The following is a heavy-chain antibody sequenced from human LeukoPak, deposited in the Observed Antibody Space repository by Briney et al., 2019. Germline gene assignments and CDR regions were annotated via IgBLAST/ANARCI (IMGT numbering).Heavy chain of an antibody. CDR1: GFTVSSNY. D-gene: IGHD3-3*01. CDR3: AKVGGAIFGVVIRVYFDY. J-gene: IGHJ4*02. V-gene: IGHV3-23*01. Sequence: GGSLRLSCAASGFTVSSNYMSWVRQAPGKGLEWVSAISGSGGSTYYADSMKARFTISRDNSKNTLYLQMNSLRAEDTAVYYCAKVGGAIFGVVIRVYFDYWGQGTLVTVSS. CDR2: ISGSGGST.